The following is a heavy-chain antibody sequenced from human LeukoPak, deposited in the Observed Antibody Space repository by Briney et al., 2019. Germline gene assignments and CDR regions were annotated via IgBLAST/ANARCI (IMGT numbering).Heavy chain of an antibody. CDR1: GFTFSNYA. D-gene: IGHD1-26*01. J-gene: IGHJ6*03. CDR3: ARDRVVGATTDYYYYMDV. Sequence: GGSLRLSCAAAGFTFSNYAMYWVRQAPGKGLEYVSAISSNGGSTYYANSVKGRFTVSRDNSKNTLYLQMNSLRAEDTAVYYCARDRVVGATTDYYYYMDVWGKGTTVTVSS. V-gene: IGHV3-64*01. CDR2: ISSNGGST.